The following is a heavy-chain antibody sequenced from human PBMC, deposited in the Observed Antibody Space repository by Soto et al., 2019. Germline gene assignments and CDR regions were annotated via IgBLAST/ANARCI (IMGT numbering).Heavy chain of an antibody. V-gene: IGHV3-21*01. D-gene: IGHD2-15*01. J-gene: IGHJ3*02. CDR3: ARIQVGYEAFDI. CDR2: ISSSSSYI. CDR1: GFTFSSYS. Sequence: EVQLVESGGGLVKPGGSLRLSCAASGFTFSSYSMNWVRQAPGKGLEWVSSISSSSSYIYYADSVKGRFTISRDNAKNSLYLQMNSLRAGATVVYYCARIQVGYEAFDILGQGTMVTVSS.